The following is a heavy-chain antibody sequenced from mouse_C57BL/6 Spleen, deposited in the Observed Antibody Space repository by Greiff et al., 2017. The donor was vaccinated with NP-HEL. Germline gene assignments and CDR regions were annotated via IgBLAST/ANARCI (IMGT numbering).Heavy chain of an antibody. J-gene: IGHJ3*01. D-gene: IGHD6-1*01. CDR3: ARGGGSSPFAY. Sequence: QVQLQQPGAELVRPGSSVKLSCKASGYTFTSYWMDWVKQRPGQGLEWIGNIYPSDSETHYNQKFKDKATLTVDKSSSTAYMQRSSLTSEDSAVYYCARGGGSSPFAYWGQGTLVTVSA. CDR2: IYPSDSET. V-gene: IGHV1-61*01. CDR1: GYTFTSYW.